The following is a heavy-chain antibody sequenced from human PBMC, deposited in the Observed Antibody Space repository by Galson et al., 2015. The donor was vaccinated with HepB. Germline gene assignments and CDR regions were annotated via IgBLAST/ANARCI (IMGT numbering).Heavy chain of an antibody. V-gene: IGHV3-23*01. CDR3: AKDDPRGVDYDFWSGPEAD. D-gene: IGHD3-3*01. Sequence: SLRLSCAASGFTFSSYAMSWVRQAPGKGLEWVSAISGSGGSTYYADSVKGRFTISRDNSKNTLYLQMNSLRAEDTAVYYCAKDDPRGVDYDFWSGPEADWGQGTLVTVSS. CDR1: GFTFSSYA. CDR2: ISGSGGST. J-gene: IGHJ4*02.